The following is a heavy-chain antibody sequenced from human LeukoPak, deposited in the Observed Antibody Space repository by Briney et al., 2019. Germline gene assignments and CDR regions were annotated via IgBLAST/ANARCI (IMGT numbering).Heavy chain of an antibody. J-gene: IGHJ5*02. CDR2: INHSGST. CDR3: ARPRVVPAAIPYNWLDP. Sequence: SETLSLTCAVYGGSFSGYYWSWIRQPPGKGLEWIGEINHSGSTNYNPSLKSRVTISVDTSKNQFSLKLSSVTAADTAVYYCARPRVVPAAIPYNWLDPWGQGTLVTVSS. CDR1: GGSFSGYY. V-gene: IGHV4-34*01. D-gene: IGHD2-2*02.